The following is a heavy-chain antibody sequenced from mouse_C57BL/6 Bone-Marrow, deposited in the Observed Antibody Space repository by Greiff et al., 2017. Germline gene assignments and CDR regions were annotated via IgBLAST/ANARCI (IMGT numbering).Heavy chain of an antibody. CDR1: GFTFSDFY. V-gene: IGHV7-1*01. Sequence: EVKLVESGGGLVQSGRSLRLSCATSGFTFSDFYMEWVRQAPGKGLEWIAASRNKANDYTTEYSASVKGRFIVSRDTSQSILYLQMNALRAEDTAIYYCARAERGSYWYFDVWGTGTTVTVSS. CDR2: SRNKANDYTT. D-gene: IGHD1-1*01. CDR3: ARAERGSYWYFDV. J-gene: IGHJ1*03.